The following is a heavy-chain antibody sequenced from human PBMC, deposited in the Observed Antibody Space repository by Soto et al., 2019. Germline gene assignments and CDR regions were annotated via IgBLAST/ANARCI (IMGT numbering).Heavy chain of an antibody. CDR1: GLTFNTYA. V-gene: IGHV3-30*03. J-gene: IGHJ1*01. CDR2: ISNDGSNK. D-gene: IGHD2-2*01. CDR3: ASGRGYCSESSCSYFDYFQH. Sequence: ESGGGVGQPGTSLRLSCAASGLTFNTYAMNWIRLAPGKGLEWVAVISNDGSNKYYADSVKGRFTISRDNSKNTVYLQMNSLRGEDTGVYYCASGRGYCSESSCSYFDYFQHWGHGALVIVSS.